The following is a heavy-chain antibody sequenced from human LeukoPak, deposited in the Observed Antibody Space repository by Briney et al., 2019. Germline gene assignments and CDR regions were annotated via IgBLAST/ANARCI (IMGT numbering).Heavy chain of an antibody. CDR3: ATRIYSSGWYRVFDI. CDR2: IYNSGST. Sequence: SETLSLTCTVSGGSISSSSYYWGWIRQPPGKGLEWIESIYNSGSTYYNPSLKSRVTISVDTSKNQFSLKLSSVTAADTAVYYCATRIYSSGWYRVFDIWGQGTMVTVSS. J-gene: IGHJ3*02. D-gene: IGHD6-19*01. V-gene: IGHV4-39*01. CDR1: GGSISSSSYY.